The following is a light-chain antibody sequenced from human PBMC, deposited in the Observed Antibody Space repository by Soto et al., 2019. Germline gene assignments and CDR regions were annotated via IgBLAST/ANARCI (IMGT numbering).Light chain of an antibody. Sequence: SVLAQPASVSGSLGQSITISCTGTSSDVGGYNFVSWYQQHPGKAPKLMIYEVNNRPSGVSNRFSGSKSGNTASLTISGLQAEDEADYYCSSYTSSSSYVFGSGTKVTVL. CDR3: SSYTSSSSYV. CDR2: EVN. CDR1: SSDVGGYNF. V-gene: IGLV2-14*01. J-gene: IGLJ1*01.